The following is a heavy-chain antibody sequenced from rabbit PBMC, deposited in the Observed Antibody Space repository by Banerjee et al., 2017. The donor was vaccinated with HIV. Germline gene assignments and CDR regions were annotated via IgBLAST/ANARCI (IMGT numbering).Heavy chain of an antibody. Sequence: QEQLVESGGGLVQPGASLTLTCTASGFTISSSYWICWVRQAPGKGLEWIACIYAGSSGSTYYASWAKGRFAISKTSSTTVTLQMTSLTAADTATYFCARGGGSGSYYFNLWGPGTLVTVS. CDR3: ARGGGSGSYYFNL. D-gene: IGHD1-1*01. CDR2: IYAGSSGST. CDR1: GFTISSSYW. J-gene: IGHJ4*01. V-gene: IGHV1S45*01.